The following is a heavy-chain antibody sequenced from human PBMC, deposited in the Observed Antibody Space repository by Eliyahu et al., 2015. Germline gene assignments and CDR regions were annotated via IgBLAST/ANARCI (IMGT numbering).Heavy chain of an antibody. CDR1: GGTFSSYA. D-gene: IGHD1-7*01. V-gene: IGHV1-69*05. Sequence: EVKKPGSSVKVSCKASGGTFSSYAISWVRQAPGQGLEWMGGIIPIFGTANYAQKFQGRVTITTDESTSTAYMELSSLRSEDTGLYYCASRPITGTTVYYGMDVWGQGTTVTVSS. J-gene: IGHJ6*02. CDR2: IIPIFGTA. CDR3: ASRPITGTTVYYGMDV.